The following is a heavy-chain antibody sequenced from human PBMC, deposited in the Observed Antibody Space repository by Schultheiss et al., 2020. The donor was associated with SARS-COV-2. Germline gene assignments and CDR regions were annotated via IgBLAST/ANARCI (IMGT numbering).Heavy chain of an antibody. V-gene: IGHV5-51*01. CDR1: GDSFTSYW. J-gene: IGHJ4*02. D-gene: IGHD2-21*01. CDR2: IYPGDSDT. CDR3: ARHAYSTGGLVGY. Sequence: GGSLRLSCKSSGDSFTSYWIAWVRQMPGKGLEWMGIIYPGDSDTRYSPSFQGQVTISADKSISTAYLQWSSLKASDTAMYYCARHAYSTGGLVGYWGQGTLVTVSS.